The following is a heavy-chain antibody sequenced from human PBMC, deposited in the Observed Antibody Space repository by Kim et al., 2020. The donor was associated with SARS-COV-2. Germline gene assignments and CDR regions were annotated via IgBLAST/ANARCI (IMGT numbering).Heavy chain of an antibody. D-gene: IGHD2-2*01. J-gene: IGHJ4*02. CDR3: ARRYCSSTSCTFDY. V-gene: IGHV3-48*03. Sequence: DSVKGRFTISGDNAKNSLYLQMNSLRAEDTAVYYCARRYCSSTSCTFDYWGQGTLVTVSS.